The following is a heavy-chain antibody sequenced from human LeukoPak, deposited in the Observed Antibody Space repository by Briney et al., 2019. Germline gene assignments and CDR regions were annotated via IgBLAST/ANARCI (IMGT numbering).Heavy chain of an antibody. J-gene: IGHJ3*02. Sequence: SETLSLACNVSGYSISSGYYWGWIRQPPGKGLQWIGTIYHSGSTYYNPSLKSRVTISVDTSKNQFSLKVNSVTAADTAVYYCAKSNGYGLVDIWGQGTMVTVSS. V-gene: IGHV4-38-2*02. CDR3: AKSNGYGLVDI. CDR2: IYHSGST. D-gene: IGHD3-10*01. CDR1: GYSISSGYY.